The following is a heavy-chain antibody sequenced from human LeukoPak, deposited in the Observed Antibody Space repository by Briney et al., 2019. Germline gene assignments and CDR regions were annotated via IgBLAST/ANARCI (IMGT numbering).Heavy chain of an antibody. V-gene: IGHV4-59*08. J-gene: IGHJ4*02. CDR2: IYNSGST. CDR1: DGFNRSHH. Sequence: PSETLSLTCTVSDGFNRSHHWSWIRQPPGKGLEWIGYIYNSGSTNYNPSLKSRVTISVDTSKNQFSLKLSSVTAADTAVYYCARRDSSGSFDYWGQGTLVTVSS. D-gene: IGHD3-22*01. CDR3: ARRDSSGSFDY.